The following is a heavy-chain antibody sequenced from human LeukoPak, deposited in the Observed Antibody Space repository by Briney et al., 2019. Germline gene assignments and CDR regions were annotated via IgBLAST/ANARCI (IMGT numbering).Heavy chain of an antibody. CDR3: ARAPLGYCSSTSCYTRAFDI. J-gene: IGHJ3*02. Sequence: ASVRVSCKASGYTFTSYDINWVRQATGQGLEWMGWMNPNSGNTGYAQKFQGRVTITRNTSISTAYMELSSLRSEDTAVYYCARAPLGYCSSTSCYTRAFDIWGQGTMVTVSS. D-gene: IGHD2-2*02. CDR1: GYTFTSYD. CDR2: MNPNSGNT. V-gene: IGHV1-8*03.